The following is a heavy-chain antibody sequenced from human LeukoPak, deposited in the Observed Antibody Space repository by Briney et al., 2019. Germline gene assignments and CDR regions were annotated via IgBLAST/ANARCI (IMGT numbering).Heavy chain of an antibody. CDR2: ISAYNGNT. CDR3: ARDLGYSSSWPTLNFDY. V-gene: IGHV1-18*01. J-gene: IGHJ4*02. CDR1: GYTFTSYG. Sequence: EASVKVSCKASGYTFTSYGISWVRQAPGQGLERMGWISAYNGNTNYAQKLQGRVTMTTDTSASTAYMELRSLRSDDTAVYYCARDLGYSSSWPTLNFDYWGQGTLVTVSS. D-gene: IGHD6-13*01.